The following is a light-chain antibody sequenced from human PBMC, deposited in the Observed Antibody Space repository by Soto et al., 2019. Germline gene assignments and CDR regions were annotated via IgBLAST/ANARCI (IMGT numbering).Light chain of an antibody. CDR1: QSISNY. CDR3: QQSYSTLGWT. J-gene: IGKJ1*01. Sequence: DIQMTQSPSSLSASVGDRVTITCRASQSISNYLNWYQHKPGKAPKLLIYAASSLQSGVPSRFSGSGSGTDFTLNISSLQPEDFATYYCQQSYSTLGWTFGQGTKVEIK. CDR2: AAS. V-gene: IGKV1-39*01.